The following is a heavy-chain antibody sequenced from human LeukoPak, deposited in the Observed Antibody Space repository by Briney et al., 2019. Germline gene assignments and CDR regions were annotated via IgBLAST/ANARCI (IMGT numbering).Heavy chain of an antibody. V-gene: IGHV1-69*04. D-gene: IGHD5-18*01. CDR3: ARDSIKRGYSYADY. CDR2: IIPILGIA. Sequence: SVKVSCKASGGTFSSYAISWVRQAPGQGLEWMGRIIPILGIANYAQKFQGRVTITADKSTSTAYMELSSLRSEDTAVYYCARDSIKRGYSYADYWGQGSLVGVSS. J-gene: IGHJ4*02. CDR1: GGTFSSYA.